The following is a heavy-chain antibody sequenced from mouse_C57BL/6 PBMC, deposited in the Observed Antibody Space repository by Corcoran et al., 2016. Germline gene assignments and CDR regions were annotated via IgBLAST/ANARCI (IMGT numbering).Heavy chain of an antibody. J-gene: IGHJ1*03. Sequence: QVQLQQSGADLVKPGASLKLSCKASVYTFTEYTIHCVKQRSGQGLEWIGWFYPGSGSIKYNEKFKDKATLTADKSSSTVYMELSRVTSEDSAVYFCARHGSITTVVATFPYWYFDVWGTGTTVTVYS. CDR1: VYTFTEYT. D-gene: IGHD1-1*01. V-gene: IGHV1-62-2*01. CDR2: FYPGSGSI. CDR3: ARHGSITTVVATFPYWYFDV.